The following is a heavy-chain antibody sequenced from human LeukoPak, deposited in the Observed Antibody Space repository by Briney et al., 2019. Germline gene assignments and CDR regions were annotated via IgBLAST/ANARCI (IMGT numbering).Heavy chain of an antibody. CDR1: GFTFSSYA. CDR2: ISGSGGTT. J-gene: IGHJ4*02. CDR3: AKGGLTLRYFDWLLNY. V-gene: IGHV3-23*01. D-gene: IGHD3-9*01. Sequence: GGSLRLPCAASGFTFSSYAMTWVRQAPGKGLEWVSAISGSGGTTFYADSVKGRFTISRDNSENTLYLQMNSLRAEDTAVYYRAKGGLTLRYFDWLLNYWGQGTLVTVSS.